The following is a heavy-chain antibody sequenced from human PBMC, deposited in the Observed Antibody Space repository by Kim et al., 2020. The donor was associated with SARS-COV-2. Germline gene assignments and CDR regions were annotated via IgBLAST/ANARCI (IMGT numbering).Heavy chain of an antibody. D-gene: IGHD2-8*01. V-gene: IGHV4-34*01. Sequence: SETLSLTCAVYGGSFSGYYWSWIRQPPGKGLEWIGEINHSGSTNYNPSLKSRVTISVDTSKNQFSLKLSSVTAADTAVYYCARRARILYGRGFDPWGQGT. CDR3: ARRARILYGRGFDP. CDR1: GGSFSGYY. CDR2: INHSGST. J-gene: IGHJ5*02.